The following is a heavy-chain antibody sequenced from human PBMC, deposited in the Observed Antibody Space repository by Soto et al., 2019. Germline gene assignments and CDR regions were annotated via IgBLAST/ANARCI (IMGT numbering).Heavy chain of an antibody. J-gene: IGHJ4*02. CDR1: GGTFSSYA. D-gene: IGHD3-10*01. CDR2: IIPIFGTA. CDR3: ARTVASYYGSGSYHPYYFDY. V-gene: IGHV1-69*01. Sequence: QVQLVQSGAEVKKPGSSVKVSCKASGGTFSSYAISWVRQAPGQGLEWMGGIIPIFGTANYAQKFQGRVTITADESTSTAYMELSSLRSEDTAVYYCARTVASYYGSGSYHPYYFDYWGQGTLVTVSS.